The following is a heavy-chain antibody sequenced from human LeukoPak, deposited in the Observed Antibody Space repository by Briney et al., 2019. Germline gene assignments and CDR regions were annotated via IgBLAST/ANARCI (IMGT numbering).Heavy chain of an antibody. CDR1: GFTFSNYA. V-gene: IGHV3-64*04. J-gene: IGHJ4*02. Sequence: PGGSLRLSCSASGFTFSNYAMHWVRQAPGKGLEYVSAISSNGASTYYADSVKGRFTISRDNARNSLFLQMNSLRAEDTAIYYCARAYDITSSFDYWGQGTLVTVSS. D-gene: IGHD3-22*01. CDR2: ISSNGAST. CDR3: ARAYDITSSFDY.